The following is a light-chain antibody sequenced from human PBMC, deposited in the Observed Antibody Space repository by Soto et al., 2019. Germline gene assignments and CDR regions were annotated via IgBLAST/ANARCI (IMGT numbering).Light chain of an antibody. CDR2: DVT. V-gene: IGLV2-14*01. J-gene: IGLJ3*02. CDR3: TSFTSSTPRWV. CDR1: SSDVGGYNY. Sequence: QSALTQPASVSGSPGQSITISCTGTSSDVGGYNYVSWYQQYPGTAPKLMIYDVTNRPSGVSNRFSGSKSGNTASLTISGLQAEDEADYYCTSFTSSTPRWVFGGGTKLTV.